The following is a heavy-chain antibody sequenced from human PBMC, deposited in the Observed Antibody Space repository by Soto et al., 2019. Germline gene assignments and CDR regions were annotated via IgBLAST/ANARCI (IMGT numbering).Heavy chain of an antibody. D-gene: IGHD3-10*01. CDR1: GFTFDDYA. Sequence: HPGGSLRLSCAASGFTFDDYAMHWVRQAPGKGLEWVSGISWNSGSIGYADSVKGRFTISRDNAKNSLYLQMNSLRAEDTALYYCAKVAGSGSPYYYYYYMDVWGKGTTVTVSS. CDR2: ISWNSGSI. CDR3: AKVAGSGSPYYYYYYMDV. V-gene: IGHV3-9*01. J-gene: IGHJ6*03.